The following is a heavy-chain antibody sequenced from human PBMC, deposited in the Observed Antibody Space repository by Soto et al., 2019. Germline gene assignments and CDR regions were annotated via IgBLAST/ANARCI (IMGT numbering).Heavy chain of an antibody. Sequence: SETLSLTCTVSGGSLSSYYWSWIRQPPGKGLEWIGYIYYSGSTNYNPSLKGRVTISADTSKNQFSLELSSVTAADTAVYYCARGSGWYLRFDYWGQGTPVTVSS. CDR1: GGSLSSYY. CDR2: IYYSGST. CDR3: ARGSGWYLRFDY. D-gene: IGHD6-19*01. J-gene: IGHJ4*02. V-gene: IGHV4-59*12.